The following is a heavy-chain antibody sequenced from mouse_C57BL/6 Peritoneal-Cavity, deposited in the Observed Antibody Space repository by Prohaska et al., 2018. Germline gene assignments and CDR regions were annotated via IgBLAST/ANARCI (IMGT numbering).Heavy chain of an antibody. CDR2: INSDGSVI. D-gene: IGHD1-1*01. J-gene: IGHJ1*03. CDR3: MRYSSYWYFDV. CDR1: GFTFSGFW. V-gene: IGHV11-2*01. Sequence: EVQLLETGGGLVQPGGSRGLSCEGSGFTFSGFWMSWVRQTPGKTLEWIGDINSDGSVINYAPSIKDRVTIFRDNDKSTLYLQMSNVRSEDTATYFCMRYSSYWYFDVWGTGTTVTVSS.